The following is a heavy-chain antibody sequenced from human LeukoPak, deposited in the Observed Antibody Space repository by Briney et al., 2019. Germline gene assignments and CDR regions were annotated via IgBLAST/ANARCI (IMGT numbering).Heavy chain of an antibody. D-gene: IGHD2-15*01. V-gene: IGHV1-8*01. Sequence: ASVKVSCKASGYTFTSYDINWVRQATGQGLEWMGWMNPNSGNTGHAQKFQGRVTMTRNTSISTAYMELSSLRSEDTAVYYCARAHCSGGSCSFDYWGQGTLVAVSS. CDR1: GYTFTSYD. J-gene: IGHJ4*02. CDR3: ARAHCSGGSCSFDY. CDR2: MNPNSGNT.